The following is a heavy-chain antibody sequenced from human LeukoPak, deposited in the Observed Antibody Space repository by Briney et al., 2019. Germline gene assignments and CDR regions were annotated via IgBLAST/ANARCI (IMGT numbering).Heavy chain of an antibody. V-gene: IGHV4-59*01. D-gene: IGHD2-2*01. J-gene: IGHJ6*02. Sequence: MTSETLSLTCTVSGGSISSYYRSWIRQPPGKGLEWIGYIYYSGGTNYNPSLESRVTISVDTSKNQFSLKLSSVTAADTAVYYCARGSPYCSSASCGYGMDVWGQGTTVTVSS. CDR1: GGSISSYY. CDR3: ARGSPYCSSASCGYGMDV. CDR2: IYYSGGT.